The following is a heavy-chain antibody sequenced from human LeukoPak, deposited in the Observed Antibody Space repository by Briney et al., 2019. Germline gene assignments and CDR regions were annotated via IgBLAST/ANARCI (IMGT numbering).Heavy chain of an antibody. J-gene: IGHJ4*02. CDR3: ARGSDGDYFDY. V-gene: IGHV3-48*03. Sequence: PGGSLRLSCAASGSTFSSYGMNWVRQAPGKGLEWVSYISSSGSTIYYADSVKGRFTISRDNAKNSLYLQMNSLRAEDTAVYYCARGSDGDYFDYWGQGTLVTVSS. D-gene: IGHD4-17*01. CDR1: GSTFSSYG. CDR2: ISSSGSTI.